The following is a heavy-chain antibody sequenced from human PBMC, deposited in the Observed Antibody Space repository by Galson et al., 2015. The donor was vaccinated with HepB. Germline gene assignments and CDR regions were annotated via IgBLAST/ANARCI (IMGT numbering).Heavy chain of an antibody. J-gene: IGHJ5*01. CDR1: GFSLTTSEVG. CDR3: AHTPYGDYGGGILDS. CDR2: IYWDDHK. D-gene: IGHD4-17*01. Sequence: PALVKPTQTLALTCTFSGFSLTTSEVGVGWIRQPPGKALEWLALIYWDDHKRYSPSLKSRLTIAKDTSKNQVVLTLTSMDPVDTATYYCAHTPYGDYGGGILDSGGQGTLVTVSS. V-gene: IGHV2-5*02.